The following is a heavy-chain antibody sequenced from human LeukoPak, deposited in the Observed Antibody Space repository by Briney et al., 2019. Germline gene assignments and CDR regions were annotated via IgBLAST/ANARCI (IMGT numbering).Heavy chain of an antibody. CDR3: ARVAPYIVVVVAATQVGAFDI. CDR1: GGSFSGYY. J-gene: IGHJ3*02. V-gene: IGHV4-34*01. CDR2: INHSGST. D-gene: IGHD2-15*01. Sequence: SETLSLTCAVYGGSFSGYYWSWIRQPPGKGLEWIGEINHSGSTNYNPSLKSRVPISVDTSKNQFSLKLSSVTAADTAVYYCARVAPYIVVVVAATQVGAFDIWGQGTMVTVSS.